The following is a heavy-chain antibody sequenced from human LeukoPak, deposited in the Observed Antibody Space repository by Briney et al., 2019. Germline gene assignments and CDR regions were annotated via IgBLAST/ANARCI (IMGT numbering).Heavy chain of an antibody. CDR1: GITFSGYW. D-gene: IGHD3-16*01. J-gene: IGHJ4*02. CDR3: ASDGGPFDY. CDR2: IKQAGSEK. Sequence: GGSLRLSCTASGITFSGYWMSWVRQPPGKGLEWVANIKQAGSEKYYVDSVKGRFTISRDDAKKSVYLQMNSLRAEDTAVYYCASDGGPFDYWGQGTLVTVCS. V-gene: IGHV3-7*01.